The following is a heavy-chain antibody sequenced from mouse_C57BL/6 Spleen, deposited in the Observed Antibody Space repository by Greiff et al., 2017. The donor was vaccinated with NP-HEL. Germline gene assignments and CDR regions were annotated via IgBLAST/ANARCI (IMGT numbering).Heavy chain of an antibody. D-gene: IGHD1-1*01. J-gene: IGHJ2*01. V-gene: IGHV1-42*01. Sequence: EVQLQQSGPELVKPGASVKISCKASGYSFTGYYMNWVKQSPEKSLEWIGEINPSTGGTTYNQKFKAKATLTVDKSSSTAYMQLKSLTSEDSAVYYCARWGYYGSSYDFDYWGQGTTLTVSS. CDR3: ARWGYYGSSYDFDY. CDR2: INPSTGGT. CDR1: GYSFTGYY.